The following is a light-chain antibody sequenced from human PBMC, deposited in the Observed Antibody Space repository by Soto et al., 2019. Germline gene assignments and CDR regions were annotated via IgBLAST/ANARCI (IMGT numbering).Light chain of an antibody. CDR3: QQYGDSPFT. CDR2: GAS. CDR1: QSVSSSY. Sequence: EIVLTQSPGTLSLSPGERATLSCRASQSVSSSYLAGYQQKPGQAPRLLIYGASTRATGIPDRFSGSGSGTDFTLTISRLEPEDFAVYYCQQYGDSPFTFGPGTKVDI. V-gene: IGKV3-20*01. J-gene: IGKJ3*01.